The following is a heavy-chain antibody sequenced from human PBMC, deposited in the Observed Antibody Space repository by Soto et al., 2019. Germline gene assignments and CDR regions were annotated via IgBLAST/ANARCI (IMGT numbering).Heavy chain of an antibody. CDR1: GGSISSSSYY. V-gene: IGHV4-39*07. J-gene: IGHJ6*03. D-gene: IGHD3-10*01. CDR2: IYYSGST. CDR3: ARREYYYYYMDV. Sequence: PSETLSLTCTVSGGSISSSSYYWGWIRQPPGKGLEWIGSIYYSGSTYYNPSLQSRVTISVDTSKNQFSLKLSSVTAADTAVYYCARREYYYYYMDVWGKGASVTVSS.